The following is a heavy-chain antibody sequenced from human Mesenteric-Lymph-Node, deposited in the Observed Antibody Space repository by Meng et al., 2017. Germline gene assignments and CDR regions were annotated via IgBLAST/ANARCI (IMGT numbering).Heavy chain of an antibody. CDR2: IYHSGST. Sequence: QLQLQESGSGLVKPSQTLSLTCAVSGCSISSGGYSWSWIRQPPGKGLEWIGYIYHSGSTYYNPSLKSRVTISVDRSKNQFSLKLSSVTAADTAVYYCARVSNQYDYYDSSGYLDYWGQGTLVTVSS. V-gene: IGHV4-30-2*01. CDR1: GCSISSGGYS. J-gene: IGHJ4*02. D-gene: IGHD3-22*01. CDR3: ARVSNQYDYYDSSGYLDY.